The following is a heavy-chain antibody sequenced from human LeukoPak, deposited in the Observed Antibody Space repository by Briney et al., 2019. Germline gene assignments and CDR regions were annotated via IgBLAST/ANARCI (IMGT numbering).Heavy chain of an antibody. CDR3: ARDGVPAAADY. J-gene: IGHJ4*02. CDR2: INGDGSST. CDR1: GLTFSRHW. D-gene: IGHD2-2*01. V-gene: IGHV3-74*01. Sequence: QPGGSLRLSCVVSGLTFSRHWMRWVRQAPGKGLVWVSHINGDGSSTNYADSVRGRFTISRDSAKNTLYLQMNSLRAEDTAVYYCARDGVPAAADYWGQGTVVTVSS.